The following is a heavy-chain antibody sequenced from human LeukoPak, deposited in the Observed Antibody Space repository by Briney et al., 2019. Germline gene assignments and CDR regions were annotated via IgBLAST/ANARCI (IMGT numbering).Heavy chain of an antibody. CDR1: GGTFSNYA. CDR3: ARDHSSGYTYGGDY. Sequence: SVKVSCKASGGTFSNYAISWVRQAPGQGLEWMGMIIPILRIANYAQKFQGRVTITADISTSTAYMELSSLRSEDAAVYYCARDHSSGYTYGGDYWGQGTLVTVSS. J-gene: IGHJ4*02. CDR2: IIPILRIA. V-gene: IGHV1-69*04. D-gene: IGHD5-18*01.